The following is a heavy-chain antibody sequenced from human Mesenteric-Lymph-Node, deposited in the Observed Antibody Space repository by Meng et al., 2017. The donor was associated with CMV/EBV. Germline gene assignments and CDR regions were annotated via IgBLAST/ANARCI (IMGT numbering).Heavy chain of an antibody. V-gene: IGHV4-39*07. Sequence: GSLRLSCTVPGGSISSGDYYWGWIRQPPGKGLEWIGSIYYSGSTNYNPSLKSRVTISVDTSKNQFSLKLSSVTAADTAVYYCARGAGGDYGDFHYWGQGTLVTVSS. J-gene: IGHJ4*02. CDR1: GGSISSGDYY. D-gene: IGHD4-17*01. CDR2: IYYSGST. CDR3: ARGAGGDYGDFHY.